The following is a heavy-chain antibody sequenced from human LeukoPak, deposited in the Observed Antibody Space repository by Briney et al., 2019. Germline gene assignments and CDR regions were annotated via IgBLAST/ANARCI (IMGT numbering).Heavy chain of an antibody. CDR1: GYTFTSYD. D-gene: IGHD3-3*01. J-gene: IGHJ6*02. Sequence: ASVKVSCKASGYTFTSYDINWVRQATGQGLEWMGWMNPNSGITGYAQKFQGRVTMTRNTSISTAYMELSSLRSEDTAVYYCARGTIGVVIIARPYYYYYGMDVWGQGTTVTVSS. V-gene: IGHV1-8*01. CDR3: ARGTIGVVIIARPYYYYYGMDV. CDR2: MNPNSGIT.